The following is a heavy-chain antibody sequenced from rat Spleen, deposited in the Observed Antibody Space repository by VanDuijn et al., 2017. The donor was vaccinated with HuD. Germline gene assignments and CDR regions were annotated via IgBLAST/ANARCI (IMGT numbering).Heavy chain of an antibody. V-gene: IGHV5S13*01. Sequence: EVQLVESGGSLIQPGRSLKLSCAASGFTFSDYYMAWVRQAPTKGLEWVASINTGGGNTYYRDSVKGRFTISRDNAKNTQYLQLNSLRSEDTATYYCARENYYSGDYWGQGVTVTVSS. CDR2: INTGGGNT. CDR3: ARENYYSGDY. J-gene: IGHJ2*01. CDR1: GFTFSDYY. D-gene: IGHD1-1*01.